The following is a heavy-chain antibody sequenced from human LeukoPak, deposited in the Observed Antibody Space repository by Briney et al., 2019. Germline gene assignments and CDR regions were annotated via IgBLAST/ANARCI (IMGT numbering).Heavy chain of an antibody. Sequence: SETLSLTCAVYGGSFSGYYWSWIRQPPGKGLEWIGEINHSGSTNYNPSLKSRVTISVDTSKNQFSLKLSSVTAADTAVYYCARGLKYYDYVWGSYRQPYFDYWGQGTLVTVSS. J-gene: IGHJ4*02. V-gene: IGHV4-34*01. CDR2: INHSGST. CDR3: ARGLKYYDYVWGSYRQPYFDY. D-gene: IGHD3-16*02. CDR1: GGSFSGYY.